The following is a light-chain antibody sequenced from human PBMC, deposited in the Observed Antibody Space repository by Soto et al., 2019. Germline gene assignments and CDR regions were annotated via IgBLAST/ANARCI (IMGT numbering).Light chain of an antibody. CDR3: QQRSNWLT. CDR2: DAS. CDR1: QSVSSY. Sequence: EIVLTQSPATLSLSPGERATLSCRASQSVSSYLAWYQQKPGQAPRLLIYDASNWATGIPARFSGSGSGTDFTLTISSLEPEDFAVYYCQQRSNWLTFGQGTRLEIK. J-gene: IGKJ5*01. V-gene: IGKV3-11*01.